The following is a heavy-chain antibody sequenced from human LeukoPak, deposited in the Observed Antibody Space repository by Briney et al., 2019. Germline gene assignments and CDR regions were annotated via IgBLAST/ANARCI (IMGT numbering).Heavy chain of an antibody. CDR2: ISDDGSNK. J-gene: IGHJ4*02. Sequence: GGSLRLSCAASGFTFSSYAMHWVRQAPGKGLEWVSVISDDGSNKYYADSVKGRFTISRDNSKNTLYLQMNSLRAEDTAVYYCASEGRELLGAIFDYWGQGTLVTVSS. V-gene: IGHV3-30-3*01. CDR3: ASEGRELLGAIFDY. D-gene: IGHD1-26*01. CDR1: GFTFSSYA.